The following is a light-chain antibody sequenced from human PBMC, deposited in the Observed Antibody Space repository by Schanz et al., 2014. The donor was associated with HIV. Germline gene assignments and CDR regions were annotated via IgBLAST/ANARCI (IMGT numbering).Light chain of an antibody. J-gene: IGLJ1*01. CDR1: SSDIGGYNY. V-gene: IGLV2-14*03. CDR2: GVT. Sequence: QSALTQPASVSGSPGQSITISCTGTSSDIGGYNYLSWYQQHPGQAPKLMIYGVTDRPSGVPDRFSGSKSGTSAFLAIAGLQAEDEGDYFCQSYDNSLGVHYVFGSGTKLTVL. CDR3: QSYDNSLGVHYV.